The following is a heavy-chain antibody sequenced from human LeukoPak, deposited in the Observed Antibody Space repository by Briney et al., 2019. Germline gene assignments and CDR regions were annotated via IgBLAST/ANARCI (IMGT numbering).Heavy chain of an antibody. Sequence: GSLRLSCAASGFIFDNFGMHWVRQAPGKGPEWAANIWYDGMNKYYGDSVKGRFTISRDNSKNTLYLQMNSLRAEDTAVYYCARDISYYYDSSGYYYPIFDYWGQGALVTVSS. CDR3: ARDISYYYDSSGYYYPIFDY. D-gene: IGHD3-22*01. CDR2: IWYDGMNK. CDR1: GFIFDNFG. V-gene: IGHV3-33*01. J-gene: IGHJ4*02.